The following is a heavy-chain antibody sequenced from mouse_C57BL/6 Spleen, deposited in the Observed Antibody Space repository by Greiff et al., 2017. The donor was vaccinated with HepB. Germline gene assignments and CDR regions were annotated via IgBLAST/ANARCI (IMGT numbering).Heavy chain of an antibody. CDR2: IDPSDSYT. J-gene: IGHJ2*01. V-gene: IGHV1-50*01. CDR3: ARGDRDY. Sequence: QVQLQQPGAELVKPGASVKLSCKASGYTFTSYWMQWVKQRPGQGLEWIGEIDPSDSYTNYNQKFKGKATLTVDTSSSTAYMQLSSLTSEGSAVYYCARGDRDYWGQGTTLTVSS. D-gene: IGHD3-3*01. CDR1: GYTFTSYW.